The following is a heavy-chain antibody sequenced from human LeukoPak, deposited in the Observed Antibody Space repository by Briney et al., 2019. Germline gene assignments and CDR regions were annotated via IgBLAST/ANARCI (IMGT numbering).Heavy chain of an antibody. CDR2: IYYSGTT. Sequence: SETLSLTCTVSGGSISSYYWSWIRQPPGKGLEWIGYIYYSGTTNYNPSLKSRVTISVDTSKDQFSLKLSSVTAADTAVYYCAXXXXXYYGSGSYYFDYWGQGTLVTVSS. CDR3: AXXXXXYYGSGSYYFDY. V-gene: IGHV4-59*01. CDR1: GGSISSYY. J-gene: IGHJ4*02. D-gene: IGHD3-10*01.